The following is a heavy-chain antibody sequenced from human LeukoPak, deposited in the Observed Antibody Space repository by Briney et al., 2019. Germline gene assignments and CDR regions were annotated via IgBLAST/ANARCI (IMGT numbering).Heavy chain of an antibody. Sequence: GASVKVSCKASGYTFTSYYMHWVRQAPGQGLEWMGIINPSGGSTSYAQKFQGRVTMTEDTSTDTAYMELSSLRSEDTAVYYCATLCTNGVCYWFDPWGQGTLVTVSS. D-gene: IGHD2-8*01. CDR3: ATLCTNGVCYWFDP. V-gene: IGHV1-46*01. J-gene: IGHJ5*02. CDR1: GYTFTSYY. CDR2: INPSGGST.